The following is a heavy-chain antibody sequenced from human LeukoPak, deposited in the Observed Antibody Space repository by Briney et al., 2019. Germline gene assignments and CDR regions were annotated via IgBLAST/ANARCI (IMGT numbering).Heavy chain of an antibody. V-gene: IGHV3-21*01. CDR3: ARVFRPSLTVFIIRGAFDI. CDR2: VSTGSNYI. Sequence: TGGSLRLSCVPSGITFSNSALSWVRQAPGKGLEWVSSVSTGSNYIYYADSVKGRFTISRDNDENSLYLQMNSLRVEDTAVYYCARVFRPSLTVFIIRGAFDIWGQGTMVTVSS. D-gene: IGHD3-3*01. CDR1: GITFSNSA. J-gene: IGHJ3*02.